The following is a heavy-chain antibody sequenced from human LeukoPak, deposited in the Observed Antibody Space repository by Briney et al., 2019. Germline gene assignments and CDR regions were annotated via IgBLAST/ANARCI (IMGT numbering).Heavy chain of an antibody. CDR3: AKDSGGTYFYYYYYMDV. CDR1: GFSFSTYA. Sequence: PRGSLRLSCAPSGFSFSTYAMSWVRHAPGKGLEWVSAISAGGATIYYADSVKGRFTVSRDNSKNTLYLHVNSLRAEDTAIYYCAKDSGGTYFYYYYYMDVWGKGTTVTVSS. CDR2: ISAGGATI. V-gene: IGHV3-23*01. J-gene: IGHJ6*03. D-gene: IGHD1-26*01.